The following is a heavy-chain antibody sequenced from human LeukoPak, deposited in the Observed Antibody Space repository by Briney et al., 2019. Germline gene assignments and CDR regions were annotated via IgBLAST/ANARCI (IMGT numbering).Heavy chain of an antibody. CDR3: AKETQLPYFDY. CDR1: GFTFSSYW. V-gene: IGHV3-7*03. J-gene: IGHJ4*02. CDR2: IKQDGSEK. D-gene: IGHD2-2*01. Sequence: QSGGSLRLSCAASGFTFSSYWMSWVRQAPGKGLEWVANIKQDGSEKYYVDSVKGRFTISRDNAKNSLYLQMNSLRAEDTALYYCAKETQLPYFDYWGQGTLVTVSS.